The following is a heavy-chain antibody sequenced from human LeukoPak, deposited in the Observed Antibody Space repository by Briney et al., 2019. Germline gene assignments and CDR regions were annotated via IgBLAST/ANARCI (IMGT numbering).Heavy chain of an antibody. J-gene: IGHJ3*02. D-gene: IGHD3-22*01. CDR1: GYTFTSYG. Sequence: ASVKVSCKASGYTFTSYGISWVRQAPGQGLEWMGWISAYNGNTNYAQKLQGRVTMTTDTSTSTAYMELRSLRSDDTAVYYCARMHYYDSSALPFAFDIWGQGTMVTVSS. V-gene: IGHV1-18*01. CDR2: ISAYNGNT. CDR3: ARMHYYDSSALPFAFDI.